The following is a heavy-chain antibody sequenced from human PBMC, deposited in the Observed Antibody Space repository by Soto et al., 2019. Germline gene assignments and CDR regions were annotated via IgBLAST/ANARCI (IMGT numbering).Heavy chain of an antibody. CDR3: ARVVYDFWGGPPDYSYYGMAV. CDR2: IIPIFGTA. CDR1: GGTFSSYA. Sequence: SVKVSCKASGGTFSSYAISWVRQAPGQGLEWMGGIIPIFGTANYAQKFQGRVTITADESTSTAYMELSSLRSEDTAVYYCARVVYDFWGGPPDYSYYGMAVWAQGTTVPVP. J-gene: IGHJ6*02. V-gene: IGHV1-69*13. D-gene: IGHD3-3*01.